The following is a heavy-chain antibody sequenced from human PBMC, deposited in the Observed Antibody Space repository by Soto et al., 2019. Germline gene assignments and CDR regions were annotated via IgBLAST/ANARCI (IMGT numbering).Heavy chain of an antibody. J-gene: IGHJ4*02. V-gene: IGHV1-24*01. D-gene: IGHD3-10*01. CDR2: FDPEDGET. Sequence: ASVKVSCKVSGYTLTELSMHWVRQAPGKGLEWMGGFDPEDGETIYAQKFQGRVTMTEDTSTDTAYMELSSLRSEDTAVYYCATDKHEVTDGSGSYPFDYWGQGTLVTVSS. CDR3: ATDKHEVTDGSGSYPFDY. CDR1: GYTLTELS.